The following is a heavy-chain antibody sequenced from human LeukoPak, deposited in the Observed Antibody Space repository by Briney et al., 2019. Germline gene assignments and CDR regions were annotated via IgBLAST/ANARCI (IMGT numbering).Heavy chain of an antibody. Sequence: ASVKVSCKASGYTFTNYGISWVRQAPGQGLEWMGWISPYNGNTNYVQKFQGRVTMTTDTSTSTAYMELRSLRSDDTAVYYCGRDKSTSRYYFDNWGQGTLVTVSS. J-gene: IGHJ4*02. CDR2: ISPYNGNT. D-gene: IGHD2-2*01. CDR3: GRDKSTSRYYFDN. V-gene: IGHV1-18*04. CDR1: GYTFTNYG.